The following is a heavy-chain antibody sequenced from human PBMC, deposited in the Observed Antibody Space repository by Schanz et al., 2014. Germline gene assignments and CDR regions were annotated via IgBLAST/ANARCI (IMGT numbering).Heavy chain of an antibody. CDR2: INTANGNA. V-gene: IGHV1-3*04. J-gene: IGHJ4*02. Sequence: QVQVVQSGAELKKPGASVKVSCKASGYTFSSHGIHWLRQAPGQSLEWMGWINTANGNAKYSANFQARVTITRDTSATTAYMELTNRRSEDTAVYYCARSAGRDFWSGYYTRFDYWGQGTLVTVSS. CDR1: GYTFSSHG. CDR3: ARSAGRDFWSGYYTRFDY. D-gene: IGHD3-3*01.